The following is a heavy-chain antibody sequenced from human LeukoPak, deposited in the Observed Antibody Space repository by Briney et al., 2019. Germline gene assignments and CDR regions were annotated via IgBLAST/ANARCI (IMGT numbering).Heavy chain of an antibody. Sequence: ASVKVSCKASGGTFSSYAISWVRQAPGQGLEWMGGIIPIFGTANYAQKFQGRVTITADESTSTAYMELSSLRSEDTAVYYCARVTHARSLFLEWSLGYFDYWGQGTLVTVSS. J-gene: IGHJ4*02. D-gene: IGHD3-3*01. CDR1: GGTFSSYA. CDR3: ARVTHARSLFLEWSLGYFDY. CDR2: IIPIFGTA. V-gene: IGHV1-69*01.